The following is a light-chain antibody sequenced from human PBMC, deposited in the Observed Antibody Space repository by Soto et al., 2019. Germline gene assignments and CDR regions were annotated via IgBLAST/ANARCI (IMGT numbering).Light chain of an antibody. Sequence: FVLTQSPGTLSLYPGERATLSCRASQTVRGNYIAWYQQKPGQAPRVLIFEASRRATGTTDRFSGSGSGTDFTLTISRLGPEDFAVYYCQQYVNSPFTFGQGTNLEI. CDR1: QTVRGNY. J-gene: IGKJ2*01. CDR2: EAS. V-gene: IGKV3-20*01. CDR3: QQYVNSPFT.